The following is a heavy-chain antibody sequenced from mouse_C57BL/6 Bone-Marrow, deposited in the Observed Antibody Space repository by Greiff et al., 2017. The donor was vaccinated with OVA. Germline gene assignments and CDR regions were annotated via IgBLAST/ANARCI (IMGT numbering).Heavy chain of an antibody. CDR1: GFSFNTYA. V-gene: IGHV10-1*01. CDR2: IRSKSNNYAT. Sequence: EVQLQESGGGLVQPKGSLKLSCAASGFSFNTYAMNWVRQAPGKGLEWVARIRSKSNNYATYYADSVKDRFTISRDDSESMLYLQMNNLKTEDTAMYYCVRRGDDYDGYYYAMDYWGQGTSVTVSS. J-gene: IGHJ4*01. D-gene: IGHD2-4*01. CDR3: VRRGDDYDGYYYAMDY.